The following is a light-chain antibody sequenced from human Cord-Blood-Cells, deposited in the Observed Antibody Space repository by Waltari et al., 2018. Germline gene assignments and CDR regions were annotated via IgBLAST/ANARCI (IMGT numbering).Light chain of an antibody. Sequence: EIVLTQSPATLSLSPGERATLPCRASQSVSSYLAWYQQKPGQAPRLLIYEASNRATGIPARFSGSGSVTDFTLTISSLEPEDFAVYYCQQRSNSFTFGPGTKVDIK. J-gene: IGKJ3*01. CDR3: QQRSNSFT. V-gene: IGKV3-11*01. CDR2: EAS. CDR1: QSVSSY.